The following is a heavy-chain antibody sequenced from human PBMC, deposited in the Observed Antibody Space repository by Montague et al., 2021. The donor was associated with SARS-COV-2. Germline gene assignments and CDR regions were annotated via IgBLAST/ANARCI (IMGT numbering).Heavy chain of an antibody. CDR2: MYYSGST. J-gene: IGHJ6*02. CDR3: ARDEIVLQGATRGMDV. V-gene: IGHV4-39*07. CDR1: GGSISSSNYY. D-gene: IGHD1-26*01. Sequence: SETLSLTCTVSGGSISSSNYYWGWIRQPPGKGLEWIGNMYYSGSTYYNPSLKSRVTISIDTSKNQFSLKLSSVTATDTAMYYCARDEIVLQGATRGMDVWGQGTTVTVAS.